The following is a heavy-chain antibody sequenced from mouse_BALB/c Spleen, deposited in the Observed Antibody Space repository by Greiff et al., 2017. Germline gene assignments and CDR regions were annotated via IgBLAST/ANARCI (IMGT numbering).Heavy chain of an antibody. D-gene: IGHD1-1*01. V-gene: IGHV5-4*02. CDR1: GFTFSDYY. J-gene: IGHJ3*01. Sequence: EVKVVESGGGLVKPGGSLKLSCAASGFTFSDYYMYWVRQTPEKRLEWVATISDGGSYTYYPDSVKGRFTISRDNAKNNLYLQMSSLKSEDTAMYYCARDITTAPWFAYWGQGTLVTVSA. CDR3: ARDITTAPWFAY. CDR2: ISDGGSYT.